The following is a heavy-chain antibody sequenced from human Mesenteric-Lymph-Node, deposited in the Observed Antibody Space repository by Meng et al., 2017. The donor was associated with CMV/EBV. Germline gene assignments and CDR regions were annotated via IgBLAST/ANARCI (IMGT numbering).Heavy chain of an antibody. Sequence: GGSLRLSCAASGFTFSSYSMNWVRQAPGKGLEWVSSISSSSSYIYYADSVKGRFTISRDNAKNSLYLQMNSLRAEDTAVYYCARDSRPNYYDSSGYYNYYYYGMDVWGQGTTVTVSS. CDR1: GFTFSSYS. D-gene: IGHD3-22*01. V-gene: IGHV3-21*01. J-gene: IGHJ6*02. CDR3: ARDSRPNYYDSSGYYNYYYYGMDV. CDR2: ISSSSSYI.